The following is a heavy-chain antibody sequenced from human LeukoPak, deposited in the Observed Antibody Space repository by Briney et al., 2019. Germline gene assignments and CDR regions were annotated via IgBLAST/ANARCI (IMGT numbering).Heavy chain of an antibody. J-gene: IGHJ3*02. Sequence: PSETLSLTCTVSGGSISSYYWSWIRQPPGKGLEWIGYIYYSGSTNYNPSLKSRVTISVDTSKNQFSLKLSSVTAADTAVYYCASWTYYYDSSGYPHDASDIWGQGTMVTVSS. CDR3: ASWTYYYDSSGYPHDASDI. D-gene: IGHD3-22*01. V-gene: IGHV4-59*01. CDR1: GGSISSYY. CDR2: IYYSGST.